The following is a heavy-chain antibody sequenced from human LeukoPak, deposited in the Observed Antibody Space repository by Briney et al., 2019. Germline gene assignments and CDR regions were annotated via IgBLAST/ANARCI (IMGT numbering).Heavy chain of an antibody. CDR2: IYYSGNT. CDR1: GDSISSYY. CDR3: ARGYSSSACYFDS. V-gene: IGHV4-59*01. J-gene: IGHJ4*02. Sequence: PSETLSLTCVVSGDSISSYYWTWFRQPPGKELEWIGYIYYSGNTNYNTSLKSRVTMSVDTSKNQFSLNLTSVTAADTAIYFCARGYSSSACYFDSWGQGALVTVSS. D-gene: IGHD6-6*01.